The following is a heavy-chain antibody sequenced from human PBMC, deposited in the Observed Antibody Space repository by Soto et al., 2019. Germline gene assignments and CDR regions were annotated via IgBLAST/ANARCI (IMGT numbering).Heavy chain of an antibody. CDR1: GFSLSTIGVG. Sequence: QITLKESGPTLVKPTQTLTLTCTFSGFSLSTIGVGVGWIRQPPGKALEWLALIYWDDDKRYSPSLKSRLTVTKDTTKNQVVLTMTNMDPVDTATYYCVQSRCGGDCLQSYSSHSYYGLDVWGQGTRVPVSS. CDR2: IYWDDDK. V-gene: IGHV2-5*02. J-gene: IGHJ6*02. CDR3: VQSRCGGDCLQSYSSHSYYGLDV. D-gene: IGHD2-21*02.